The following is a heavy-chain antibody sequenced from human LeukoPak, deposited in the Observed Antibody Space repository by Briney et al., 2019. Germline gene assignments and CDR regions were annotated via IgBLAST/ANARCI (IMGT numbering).Heavy chain of an antibody. CDR1: AYSFTDYY. CDR2: INSNSGGT. CDR3: ARSSPTYYFDSSGYYYGDY. J-gene: IGHJ4*02. Sequence: ASVKVSCKASAYSFTDYYIHWVRQAPGQGLEWMGRINSNSGGTDYAQKFQGRVTMTRDTSISTAYMELSRLRSDDTAVYYCARSSPTYYFDSSGYYYGDYWGQGTLVIVSS. V-gene: IGHV1-2*06. D-gene: IGHD3-22*01.